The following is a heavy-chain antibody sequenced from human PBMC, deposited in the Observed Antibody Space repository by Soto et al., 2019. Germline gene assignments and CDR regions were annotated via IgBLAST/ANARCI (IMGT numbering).Heavy chain of an antibody. D-gene: IGHD5-18*01. CDR2: FIAMLGTP. V-gene: IGHV1-69*13. J-gene: IGHJ4*02. CDR1: GGTFGSQG. CDR3: ARGAMANFVY. Sequence: SVNVSCKASGGTFGSQGIAWVRQAPGQGLEWMGGFIAMLGTPTYAKKVQGRATISADESLTSSYLELRSLRSEDTGVYFCARGAMANFVYWGQGTVVTVSS.